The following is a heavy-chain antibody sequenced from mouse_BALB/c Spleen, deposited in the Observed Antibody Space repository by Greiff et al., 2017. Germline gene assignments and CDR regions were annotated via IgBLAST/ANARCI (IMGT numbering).Heavy chain of an antibody. J-gene: IGHJ2*01. V-gene: IGHV1-9*01. D-gene: IGHD1-2*01. Sequence: QVQLQQSGAELMKPGASVKISCKATGYTFSSYWIEWVKQRPGHGLEWIGEILPGSGSTNYNEKFKGKATFTADTSSNTAYMQLSSLTSEDTAVYYCARIITTATGYYFDYWGQGTTLTVSS. CDR3: ARIITTATGYYFDY. CDR2: ILPGSGST. CDR1: GYTFSSYW.